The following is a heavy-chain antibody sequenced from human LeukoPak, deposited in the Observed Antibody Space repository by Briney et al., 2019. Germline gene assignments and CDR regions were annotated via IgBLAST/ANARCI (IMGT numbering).Heavy chain of an antibody. CDR2: IFNTGST. D-gene: IGHD5-18*01. V-gene: IGHV4-61*02. Sequence: SETLSLTCAVSGDSIGRGSYYWGWLRQPAGKAPEWIGRIFNTGSTSYNPSLKSRVTISVDTSKNQFSLNLRSVTAADTADYYCARDICGYNYGCFDSWGQGTLVTVSS. CDR1: GDSIGRGSYY. J-gene: IGHJ4*02. CDR3: ARDICGYNYGCFDS.